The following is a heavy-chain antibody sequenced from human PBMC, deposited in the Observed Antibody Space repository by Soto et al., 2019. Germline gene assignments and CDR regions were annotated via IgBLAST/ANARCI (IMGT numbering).Heavy chain of an antibody. D-gene: IGHD3-22*01. V-gene: IGHV4-31*03. CDR2: IYYSGST. J-gene: IGHJ6*02. Sequence: SETLSLTCTVSGGSISSGGYYWSWIRQHPGKGLEWIGYIYYSGSTYYNPSLKSRVTISVDTSKNQFSLKLSSVTAADTAVYYCARDLRSRYYDSSGYYTSWGQGPTVTVSS. CDR3: ARDLRSRYYDSSGYYTS. CDR1: GGSISSGGYY.